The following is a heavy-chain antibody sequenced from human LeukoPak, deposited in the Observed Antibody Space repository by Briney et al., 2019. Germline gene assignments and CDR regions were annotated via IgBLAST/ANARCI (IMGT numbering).Heavy chain of an antibody. V-gene: IGHV3-74*01. J-gene: IGHJ4*02. D-gene: IGHD5-24*01. CDR2: IKGDGTYK. CDR1: GFTFSPSW. Sequence: RGSLKLSCAASGFTFSPSWMHWVRQGPGKGLEWVSRIKGDGTYKNYADSVRGRFTISRDNAKNTLSLQMNSLRAEDTAVYFCVRDGDAYNFDWWGQGALVTVSS. CDR3: VRDGDAYNFDW.